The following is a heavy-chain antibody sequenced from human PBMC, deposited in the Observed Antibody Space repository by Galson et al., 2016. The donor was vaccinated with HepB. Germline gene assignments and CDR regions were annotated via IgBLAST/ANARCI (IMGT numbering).Heavy chain of an antibody. D-gene: IGHD6-19*01. J-gene: IGHJ4*02. CDR1: GGSIRNSS. CDR2: IFYNGKT. V-gene: IGHV4-59*01. CDR3: ARVSPRWLEEDY. Sequence: SETLSLTCSVSGGSIRNSSWSWIRQPPGKGLEWIGYIFYNGKTNYNPSLKNRVTMSLDTSKHQFSLKVNSVTAADTAVYFCARVSPRWLEEDYWGQGTLVVVSS.